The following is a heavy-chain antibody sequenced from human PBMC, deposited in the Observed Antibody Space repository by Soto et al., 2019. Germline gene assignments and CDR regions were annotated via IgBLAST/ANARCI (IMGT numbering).Heavy chain of an antibody. CDR3: ARQVYLQAYFDY. CDR2: IYYSGST. Sequence: SETLSLTCTVSGGSISSSIYYWGWIRQPPGKGLEWIGNIYYSGSTYYNPSLKSRVTISVDTSKNQFSLKLSSVTAADTAVYYCARQVYLQAYFDYWGQGTLVTVSS. D-gene: IGHD3-16*02. CDR1: GGSISSSIYY. V-gene: IGHV4-39*01. J-gene: IGHJ4*02.